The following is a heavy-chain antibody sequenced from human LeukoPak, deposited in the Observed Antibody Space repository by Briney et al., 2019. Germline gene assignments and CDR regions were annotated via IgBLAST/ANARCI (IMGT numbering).Heavy chain of an antibody. D-gene: IGHD6-19*01. Sequence: GGSLRLSCAASGFTYSRKWMSWVRQAPGKGLEWVASIKQDGSEKYYVDSVKGRFTISRDNARNSLYLQMSSLRAEDTAVYYCARGQRYSSGWYGDAFDIWGQGTMVTVSS. CDR3: ARGQRYSSGWYGDAFDI. J-gene: IGHJ3*02. CDR1: GFTYSRKW. CDR2: IKQDGSEK. V-gene: IGHV3-7*04.